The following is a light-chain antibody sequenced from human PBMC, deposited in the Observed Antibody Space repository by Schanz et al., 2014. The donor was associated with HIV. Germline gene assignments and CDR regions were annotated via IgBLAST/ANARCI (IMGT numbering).Light chain of an antibody. Sequence: QSALTQPASVSGSPGQSITISCTGTSSDVGGYNYVSWYQQHPGKAPKLMIYDVSNRPSGVSNRFSGSKSGNTASLTISGLQPEDEADYYCSSYKSTNTWVFGGGTKLTVL. CDR2: DVS. V-gene: IGLV2-14*01. CDR1: SSDVGGYNY. J-gene: IGLJ3*02. CDR3: SSYKSTNTWV.